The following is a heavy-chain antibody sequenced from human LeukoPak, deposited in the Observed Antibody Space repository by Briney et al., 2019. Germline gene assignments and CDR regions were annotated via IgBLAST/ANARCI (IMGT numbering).Heavy chain of an antibody. D-gene: IGHD2-2*01. CDR2: IYYGGST. CDR3: AREGYQLLVDYYYMDV. CDR1: GGSISSGDYY. V-gene: IGHV4-30-4*08. Sequence: PSETLSLTCTVSGGSISSGDYYWSWIRQPPGKGLEWIGYIYYGGSTYYNPSLKSRVTISVDTSKNQFSLKLSSVTAADTAVYYCAREGYQLLVDYYYMDVWGKGTTVTVSS. J-gene: IGHJ6*03.